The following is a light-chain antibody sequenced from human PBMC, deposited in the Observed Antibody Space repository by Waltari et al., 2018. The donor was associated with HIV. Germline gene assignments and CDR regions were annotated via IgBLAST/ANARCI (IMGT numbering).Light chain of an antibody. CDR3: QQARGVPIT. CDR2: GAS. CDR1: QDINNW. V-gene: IGKV1D-12*01. J-gene: IGKJ5*01. Sequence: DIQMTQSPSSVSASIGDRVNITCRASQDINNWLAWYKQKGGKAPNLLIYGASTLQSGVPSRFSGSGSGTDFTLSISSVQPEDFATYYCQQARGVPITFGQGTRLDIK.